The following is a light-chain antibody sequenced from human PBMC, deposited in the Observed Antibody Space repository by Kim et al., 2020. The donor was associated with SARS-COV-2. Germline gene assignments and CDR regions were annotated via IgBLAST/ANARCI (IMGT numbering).Light chain of an antibody. J-gene: IGLJ2*01. CDR1: NY. CDR3: SSSTTTDTVA. V-gene: IGLV2-14*03. CDR2: LAT. Sequence: NYGSWYRQQPDKAPKLIIYLATKRPSGISNRFSASKSGNTASLTISGLQADDEAHYFCSSSTTTDTVAFGGGTQLTVL.